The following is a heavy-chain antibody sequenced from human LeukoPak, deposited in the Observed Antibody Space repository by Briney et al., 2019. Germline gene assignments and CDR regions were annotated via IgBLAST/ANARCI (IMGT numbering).Heavy chain of an antibody. CDR1: GFTFSDFY. J-gene: IGHJ4*02. CDR3: AKDHGDWSFDY. V-gene: IGHV3-11*01. D-gene: IGHD4-17*01. Sequence: PGGSLRLSCAASGFTFSDFYMSWIRQAPGKGLEWVSYISSSGSTIYYADSVKGRFTISRDNAKNSLYLQMTSLRAADTAVYYCAKDHGDWSFDYWGQGTLVTVSS. CDR2: ISSSGSTI.